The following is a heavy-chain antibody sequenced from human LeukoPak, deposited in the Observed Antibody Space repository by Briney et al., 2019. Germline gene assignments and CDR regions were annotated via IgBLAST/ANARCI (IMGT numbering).Heavy chain of an antibody. CDR2: ISGSGGST. CDR3: ARGPRCSSTSCYSY. Sequence: PGGSLRLSCAASGFTFSSYAMSWVRQAPGKGLEWVPAISGSGGSTYYADSVKGRFTISRDNSKNTLYLQMNSLRAEDTAVYYCARGPRCSSTSCYSYWGQGTLVTVSS. CDR1: GFTFSSYA. V-gene: IGHV3-23*01. D-gene: IGHD2-2*01. J-gene: IGHJ4*02.